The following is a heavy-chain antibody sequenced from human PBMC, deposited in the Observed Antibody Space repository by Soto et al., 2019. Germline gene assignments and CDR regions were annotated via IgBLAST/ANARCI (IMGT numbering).Heavy chain of an antibody. V-gene: IGHV4-61*01. J-gene: IGHJ4*02. CDR1: GGSVSSGPYH. CDR2: FTYSGTA. CDR3: MRSHGAY. Sequence: QVQLQESGPGLVKTSETLSLTCTVSGGSVSSGPYHWNWVRQPPGQVLVWIGYFTYSGTANYNPYLRGRVIMATDTSMNQFSLRLTSVTAADTAVYYCMRSHGAYWGQGALVTVSP. D-gene: IGHD2-8*01.